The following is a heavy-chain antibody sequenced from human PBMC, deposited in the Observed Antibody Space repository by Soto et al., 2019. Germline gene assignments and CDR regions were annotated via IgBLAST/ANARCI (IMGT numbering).Heavy chain of an antibody. D-gene: IGHD2-15*01. CDR3: STDGCSGGGCFAGLY. CDR1: GFTFSDAW. V-gene: IGHV3-15*01. CDR2: IKSKTDGGTT. Sequence: GVLRLSCAASGFTFSDAWMSWVRQTPGKGLEWVGRIKSKTDGGTTDFAAPVKGRFTVSRDDSKNTVHLQMSSLRIEDTAVYYCSTDGCSGGGCFAGLYWGQGSLVTVSS. J-gene: IGHJ4*02.